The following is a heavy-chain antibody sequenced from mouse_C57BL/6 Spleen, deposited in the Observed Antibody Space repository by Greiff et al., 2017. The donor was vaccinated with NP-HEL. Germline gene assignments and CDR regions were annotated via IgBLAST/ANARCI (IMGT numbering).Heavy chain of an antibody. Sequence: VQLQQPGAELVMPGASVKLSCKASGYTFTSYWMHWVKQRPGQGLEWIGEIDPSDSYTNYNQKFKGKSTLTVDKSSSTAYMQLSSLTSEDSAVYYCARRDYSNYSDWYFDVWGTGTTVTVSS. J-gene: IGHJ1*03. CDR3: ARRDYSNYSDWYFDV. D-gene: IGHD2-5*01. CDR2: IDPSDSYT. V-gene: IGHV1-69*01. CDR1: GYTFTSYW.